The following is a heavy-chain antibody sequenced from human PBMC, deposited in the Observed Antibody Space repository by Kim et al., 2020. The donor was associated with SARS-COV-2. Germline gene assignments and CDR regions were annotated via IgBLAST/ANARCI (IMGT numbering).Heavy chain of an antibody. D-gene: IGHD3-10*01. CDR1: GFTFSNAW. CDR2: IKSKTDGGTT. Sequence: GGSLRLSCAASGFTFSNAWMSWVRQAPGKGLEWVGRIKSKTDGGTTDYAAPVKGRFTISRDDSKNTLYLQMNSLKTEDTAVYYCTTERNYGSGNNDKNWFDPWGQGTLVTVSS. J-gene: IGHJ5*02. CDR3: TTERNYGSGNNDKNWFDP. V-gene: IGHV3-15*01.